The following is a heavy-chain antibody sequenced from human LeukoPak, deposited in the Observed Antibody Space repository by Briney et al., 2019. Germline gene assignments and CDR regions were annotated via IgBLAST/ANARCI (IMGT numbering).Heavy chain of an antibody. Sequence: GGSLRLSCAASGFVFSNYAMHWVRQAPGKGLEYVSAINSNGGSTYYANSVKGRFTISRDNSKNTLYLQMGSLRAEDMAVYYCAARTAAYFDYWGQGTLVTVSS. D-gene: IGHD2-2*01. J-gene: IGHJ4*02. CDR1: GFVFSNYA. CDR3: AARTAAYFDY. CDR2: INSNGGST. V-gene: IGHV3-64*01.